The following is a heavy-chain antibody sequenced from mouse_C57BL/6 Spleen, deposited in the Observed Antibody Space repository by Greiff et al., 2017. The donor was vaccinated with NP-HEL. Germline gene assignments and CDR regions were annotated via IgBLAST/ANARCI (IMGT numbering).Heavy chain of an antibody. CDR3: ARKGIYYDYDGPWFAY. D-gene: IGHD2-4*01. CDR2: IDPSDSYT. V-gene: IGHV1-50*01. J-gene: IGHJ3*01. CDR1: GYTFTSYW. Sequence: QVQLKQPGAELVKPGASVKLSCKASGYTFTSYWMQWVKQRPGQGLEWIGEIDPSDSYTNYNQKFKGKATLTVDTSSSTAYMQLSSLTSEDSAVYYCARKGIYYDYDGPWFAYWGQGTLVTVSA.